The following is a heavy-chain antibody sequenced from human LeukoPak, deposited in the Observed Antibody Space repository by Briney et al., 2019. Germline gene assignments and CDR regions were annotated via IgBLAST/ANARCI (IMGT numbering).Heavy chain of an antibody. CDR3: VKDIRSGFYSGGCFDP. J-gene: IGHJ5*02. V-gene: IGHV3-21*05. D-gene: IGHD1-26*01. CDR2: ISVSGGVR. CDR1: GYPFSSYS. Sequence: PGGSLRLSCVASGYPFSSYSMNWIRQAPGRGLEWVSYISVSGGVRSYADSVKGRFTISRDNAKNSLYLQTNSLRVEDTALYYCVKDIRSGFYSGGCFDPWGQGTPVTVSS.